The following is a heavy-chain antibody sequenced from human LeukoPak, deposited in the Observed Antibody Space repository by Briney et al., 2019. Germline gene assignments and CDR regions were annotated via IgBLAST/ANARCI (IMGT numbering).Heavy chain of an antibody. CDR3: AREEVGATIVY. J-gene: IGHJ4*02. D-gene: IGHD1-26*01. V-gene: IGHV1-2*02. Sequence: GASVKVSCEASGYTFTGYYMHWVRQAPGQGLEWMGWINPNSGGTNYAQKFQGRVAMTRDTSISTAYMELSRLRSDDTAVYYCAREEVGATIVYWGQGTLVTVSS. CDR2: INPNSGGT. CDR1: GYTFTGYY.